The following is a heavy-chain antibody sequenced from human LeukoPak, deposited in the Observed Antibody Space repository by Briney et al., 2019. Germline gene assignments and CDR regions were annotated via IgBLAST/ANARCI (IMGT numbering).Heavy chain of an antibody. V-gene: IGHV1-8*01. CDR1: GYTFTSYD. CDR3: ARTYSGYEAFDY. D-gene: IGHD5-12*01. J-gene: IGHJ4*02. CDR2: MNPNSGNT. Sequence: ASVKVSCKASGYTFTSYDINWVRQATGQGLEWMGWMNPNSGNTGYARKFQGRVTMTRNTSISTAYMELSSLRSEDTAVYYCARTYSGYEAFDYWGQGTLVTVSS.